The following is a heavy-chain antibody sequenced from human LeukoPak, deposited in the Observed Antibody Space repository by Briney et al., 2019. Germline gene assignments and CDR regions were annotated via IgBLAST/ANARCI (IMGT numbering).Heavy chain of an antibody. V-gene: IGHV3-30*03. CDR1: GFTFTSYG. J-gene: IGHJ4*02. CDR2: ISYDGSDK. D-gene: IGHD1-1*01. CDR3: ARDTSRNDLDY. Sequence: GGSLRLSCEASGFTFTSYGMHWVRQAPGKGLEWVGFISYDGSDKYYADSVKGRFTISRDNSKNTLYLQMNSLSAEDTAVYYCARDTSRNDLDYWGQGTLVTVSS.